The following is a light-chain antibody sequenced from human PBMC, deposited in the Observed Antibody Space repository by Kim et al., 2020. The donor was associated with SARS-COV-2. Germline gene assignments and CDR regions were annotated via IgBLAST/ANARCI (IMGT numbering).Light chain of an antibody. CDR1: QGVSSW. J-gene: IGKJ4*01. CDR2: AVS. V-gene: IGKV1-12*01. Sequence: ASVGDRVTITCRASQGVSSWFAWYQQKAGKAPKLLIYAVSNLQSGVPSRFSGSGSGTHFTLTISALQPEDIATYYCLQTNSFPLTFGGGTKVDIK. CDR3: LQTNSFPLT.